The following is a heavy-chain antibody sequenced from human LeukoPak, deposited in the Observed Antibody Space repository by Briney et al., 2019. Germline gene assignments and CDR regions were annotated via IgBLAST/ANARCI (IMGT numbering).Heavy chain of an antibody. CDR3: ASRQWPVGTWGY. Sequence: SETLSLTCTVSGGSISSSSYYWGWIRQPPGKGLEWIGSIYYSGSTYYNPSLKSRVTISVDTSKNQFSLKLSSVTAADTAVYYCASRQWPVGTWGYWGQGTLVTVSS. V-gene: IGHV4-39*07. CDR1: GGSISSSSYY. J-gene: IGHJ4*02. CDR2: IYYSGST. D-gene: IGHD6-19*01.